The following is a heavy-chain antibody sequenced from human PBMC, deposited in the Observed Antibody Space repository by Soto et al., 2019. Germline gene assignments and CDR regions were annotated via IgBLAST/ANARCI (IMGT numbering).Heavy chain of an antibody. CDR3: TRGHRVSSTGTGAH. J-gene: IGHJ4*02. D-gene: IGHD1-1*01. CDR2: ISDDGSTT. V-gene: IGHV3-74*01. CDR1: GFTFSAYW. Sequence: GGSLRLSCEVAGFTFSAYWMHWVRQVPGKGLIWVSRISDDGSTTTYADSVKGRFTISRDNAKNTLYLQMNSWRADDTGLYYCTRGHRVSSTGTGAHWGQGTLVTVSS.